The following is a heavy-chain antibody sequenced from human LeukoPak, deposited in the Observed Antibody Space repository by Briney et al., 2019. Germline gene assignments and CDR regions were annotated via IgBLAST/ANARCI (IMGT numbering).Heavy chain of an antibody. CDR3: ARDLLNEGNHLDY. D-gene: IGHD4-23*01. CDR1: GGSISSGDYY. CDR2: IYYSGST. J-gene: IGHJ4*02. Sequence: SGTLSLTCTVSGGSISSGDYYWSWIRQPPGKGLEWIGYIYYSGSTYYNPSLKSRVTISVDTSKNQFSLKLSSVTAADTAVYYCARDLLNEGNHLDYWGQGTLVTVSS. V-gene: IGHV4-30-4*01.